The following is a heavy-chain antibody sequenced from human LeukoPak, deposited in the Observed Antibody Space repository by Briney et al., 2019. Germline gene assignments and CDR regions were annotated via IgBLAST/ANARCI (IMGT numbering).Heavy chain of an antibody. D-gene: IGHD5-12*01. CDR3: AINGGGDSGYGNFDY. CDR2: INWNSDSI. J-gene: IGHJ4*02. Sequence: PGRSLRLSCAVSGFTFDDYAMHWVRQVPGKGLEWASGINWNSDSIGYADSVKGRFTTSRDNAKNSLYLQMNSLRAEDTAFYYCAINGGGDSGYGNFDYWGQGTLVTVSS. CDR1: GFTFDDYA. V-gene: IGHV3-9*01.